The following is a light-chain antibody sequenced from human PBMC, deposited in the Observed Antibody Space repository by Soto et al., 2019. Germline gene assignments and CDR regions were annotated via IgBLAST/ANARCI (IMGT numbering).Light chain of an antibody. CDR1: SSDVGGYNY. CDR3: SSYTSSSTYV. Sequence: QSALTQPASVSGSPGQSITISCTGISSDVGGYNYVSWYQQHPGKAPKLMIYDVSNRPSGVSNRFSGSKSGNTASLTISGLQAEDEADYYCSSYTSSSTYVFGTRTKVTVL. CDR2: DVS. J-gene: IGLJ1*01. V-gene: IGLV2-14*01.